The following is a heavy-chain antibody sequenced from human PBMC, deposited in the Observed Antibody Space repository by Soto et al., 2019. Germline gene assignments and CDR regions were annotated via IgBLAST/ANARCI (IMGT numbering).Heavy chain of an antibody. Sequence: GESMKISCKGSGYGFTKYWISWVRQMPGKGLEWMGRIDPSDSYTNYSPSFQGHVTISADKSISTAYLQWSSLRVEDTAVYFCASDADYYYGMDVWGQGTTVTVSS. CDR3: ASDADYYYGMDV. CDR2: IDPSDSYT. V-gene: IGHV5-10-1*01. J-gene: IGHJ6*02. CDR1: GYGFTKYW.